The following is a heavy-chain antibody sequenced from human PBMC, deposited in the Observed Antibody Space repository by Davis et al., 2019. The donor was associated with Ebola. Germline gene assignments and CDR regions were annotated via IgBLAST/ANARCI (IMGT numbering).Heavy chain of an antibody. Sequence: GGSLRFSCEASGFTFSNYDMHWVRQVTGKGLEWVSAIGTAGDTYYPGSVKGRFTISRENAKNSLYLQMNSLRAGDTAVYYCAKSHCSGGSCPYYFDFWGQGTQVTVSS. D-gene: IGHD2-15*01. CDR1: GFTFSNYD. J-gene: IGHJ4*02. CDR2: IGTAGDT. CDR3: AKSHCSGGSCPYYFDF. V-gene: IGHV3-13*01.